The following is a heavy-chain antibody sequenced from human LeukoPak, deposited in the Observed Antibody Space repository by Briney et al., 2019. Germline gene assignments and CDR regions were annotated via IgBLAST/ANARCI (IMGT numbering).Heavy chain of an antibody. D-gene: IGHD6-13*01. CDR2: IYSGGST. J-gene: IGHJ4*02. CDR1: GFTVSSNY. CDR3: AREGGAAAGPHFDY. V-gene: IGHV3-53*01. Sequence: GGSLRLSCAASGFTVSSNYMSWVRQAPGKGLEWVSVIYSGGSTYYADSVKGRFTISRDNSKNTLYLQMNSLRAEDTAVYYCAREGGAAAGPHFDYWGQGTLVTVSS.